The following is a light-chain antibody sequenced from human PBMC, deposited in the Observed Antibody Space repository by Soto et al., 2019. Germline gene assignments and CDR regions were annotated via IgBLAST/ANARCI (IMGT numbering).Light chain of an antibody. CDR2: AAS. CDR1: QSISIL. CDR3: QQGYSFPVT. V-gene: IGKV1-12*01. J-gene: IGKJ4*01. Sequence: DIQMTQSPSTLSASLGDTVTITCRASQSISILLAWYQQKPGKAPKLLVYAASSLQSGVPSRFSGSGSGTDFTLTIGSLQPEDFATYYCQQGYSFPVTFGGGTKVDIK.